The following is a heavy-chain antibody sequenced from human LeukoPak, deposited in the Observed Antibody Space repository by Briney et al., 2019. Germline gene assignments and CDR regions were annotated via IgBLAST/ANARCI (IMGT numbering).Heavy chain of an antibody. V-gene: IGHV3-23*01. J-gene: IGHJ4*01. CDR3: AKGDRITMIVVVTIDY. CDR2: ISGSGAST. Sequence: GGSLRLSCAASGFTFSSYAMSWVRQAPGKGLEWVSAISGSGASTNYADSVKGRFTISRDNSKNTLYLQMNSLRAEDTAVYFCAKGDRITMIVVVTIDYWGQEPWSPSPQ. CDR1: GFTFSSYA. D-gene: IGHD3-22*01.